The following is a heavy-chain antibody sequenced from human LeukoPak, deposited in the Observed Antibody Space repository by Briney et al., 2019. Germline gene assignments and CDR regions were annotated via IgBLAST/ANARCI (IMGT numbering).Heavy chain of an antibody. CDR2: IYYSGIT. D-gene: IGHD2-2*01. J-gene: IGHJ3*02. V-gene: IGHV4-39*07. Sequence: PSETLSLTCTLSGGSVTTSSFYWAWIRQPPGKGLECIVSIYYSGITYYHSSLKSRVTISVDTSKNQFSLKLNSVTAADTAVYFCAKSGPAAGRPDAFDIWGQGTMVTVSS. CDR3: AKSGPAAGRPDAFDI. CDR1: GGSVTTSSFY.